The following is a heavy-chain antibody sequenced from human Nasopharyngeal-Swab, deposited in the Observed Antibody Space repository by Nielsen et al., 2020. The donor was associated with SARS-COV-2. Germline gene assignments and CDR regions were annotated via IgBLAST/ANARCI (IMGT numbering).Heavy chain of an antibody. V-gene: IGHV1-46*01. J-gene: IGHJ5*02. CDR2: ITPSGGAT. CDR3: AKEPGGIVARGRHFDP. Sequence: WLRQPPGQGLEWMGVITPSGGATNYARKFQGRVTMTRDPSTSTVYLDLSSLKSADTAVYFCAKEPGGIVARGRHFDPWGQGTLVTVSS. D-gene: IGHD3-22*01.